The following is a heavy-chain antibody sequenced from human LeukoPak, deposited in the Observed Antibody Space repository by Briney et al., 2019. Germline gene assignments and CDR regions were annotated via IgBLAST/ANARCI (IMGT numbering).Heavy chain of an antibody. J-gene: IGHJ4*02. CDR2: ISTTSDYI. V-gene: IGHV3-21*01. D-gene: IGHD6-13*01. Sequence: GGSLRLSCAASGFTFSGYSMNWVRQAPGKGLEWVSSISTTSDYIHYADSLKGRGAISRDNAKNSLYLQMNSLRAEDTAVYYCARGGIYSQGFDYWGQGSLVTVSS. CDR1: GFTFSGYS. CDR3: ARGGIYSQGFDY.